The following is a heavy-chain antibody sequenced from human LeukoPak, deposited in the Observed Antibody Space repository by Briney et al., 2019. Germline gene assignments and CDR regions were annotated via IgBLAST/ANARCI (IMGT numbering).Heavy chain of an antibody. CDR3: ARDPRIDYSSSWYYFDS. J-gene: IGHJ4*02. Sequence: ASVKVSCKASGYTFTAYSRHWVRQAPGQGLEWMGWINPNSGGTNYAQKFQGRVTTTRATSISTAYVELTRLRSDDTAVYYCARDPRIDYSSSWYYFDSWGQGTLVTVSS. CDR2: INPNSGGT. V-gene: IGHV1-2*02. CDR1: GYTFTAYS. D-gene: IGHD6-13*01.